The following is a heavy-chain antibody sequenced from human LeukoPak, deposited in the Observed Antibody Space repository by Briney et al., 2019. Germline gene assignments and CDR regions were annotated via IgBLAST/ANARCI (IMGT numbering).Heavy chain of an antibody. J-gene: IGHJ4*02. V-gene: IGHV4-59*01. D-gene: IGHD3-3*01. CDR1: GGSISSYY. CDR3: ARAEYDFWSGYPYYFDY. CDR2: IYYSGST. Sequence: SETLSLTCTVSGGSISSYYRSWIRQPPGKGLEWIGYIYYSGSTNYNPSLKSRVTISVDTSKNQFSLKLSSVTAADTAVYYCARAEYDFWSGYPYYFDYWGQGTLVTVSS.